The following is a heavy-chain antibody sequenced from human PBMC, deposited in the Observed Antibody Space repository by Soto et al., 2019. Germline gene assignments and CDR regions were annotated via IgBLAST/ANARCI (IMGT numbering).Heavy chain of an antibody. D-gene: IGHD1-1*01. CDR3: ERAPGHTYWIDY. V-gene: IGHV3-33*01. Sequence: GGSLRLSCAASGFTFSSYGMHWVRQAPGKGLEWVAVIWYDGSNKYYADSVKGRFTTSRDNSKNTLYLQMNSLRAEDTAVYYFERAPGHTYWIDYWGQGTLVTVSS. CDR1: GFTFSSYG. CDR2: IWYDGSNK. J-gene: IGHJ4*02.